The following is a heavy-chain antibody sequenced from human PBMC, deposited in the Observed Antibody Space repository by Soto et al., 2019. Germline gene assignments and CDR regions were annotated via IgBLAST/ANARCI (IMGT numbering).Heavy chain of an antibody. Sequence: NPSETLSLTCTVSVDSISSSYSTWISQPAGKGLEWIGRIYSSGSTNYNPSLKSRVTMSVDTSKNQFSLKLSSVTAADTAVYYGARDPINGSNDYLGHVPLVTFSS. CDR2: IYSSGST. D-gene: IGHD2-21*01. J-gene: IGHJ4*01. CDR3: ARDPINGSNDY. CDR1: VDSISSSY. V-gene: IGHV4-4*07.